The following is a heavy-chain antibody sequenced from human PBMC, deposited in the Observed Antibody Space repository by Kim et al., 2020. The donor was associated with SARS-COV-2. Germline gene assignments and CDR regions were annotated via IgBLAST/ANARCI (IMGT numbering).Heavy chain of an antibody. CDR1: GGSITSYY. CDR3: ARAGGQWMAPEY. V-gene: IGHV4-4*07. J-gene: IGHJ4*02. CDR2: IFKSGSSGSTST. D-gene: IGHD6-19*01. Sequence: SETLSLSCIVSGGSITSYYWSWIRLPAGKGLEWIGRIFKSGSSGSTSTDYNPSLKGRVTMSIDASKNRISLRLSSVTAADTAVYYCARAGGQWMAPEYWGPGTQVTVSS.